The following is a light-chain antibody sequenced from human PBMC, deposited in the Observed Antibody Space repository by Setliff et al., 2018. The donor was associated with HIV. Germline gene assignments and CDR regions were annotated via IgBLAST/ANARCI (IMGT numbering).Light chain of an antibody. CDR1: SSDVGTYNF. Sequence: QSALTQPASVSGSPGQSITISCTGISSDVGTYNFVSWYQQHPGKAPKLMIYDVSNRPSGVSNRFSGSKSGNTASLTISGLQAEDEADYYCSSYTSSTPLYVFGTGTKATV. V-gene: IGLV2-14*03. J-gene: IGLJ1*01. CDR2: DVS. CDR3: SSYTSSTPLYV.